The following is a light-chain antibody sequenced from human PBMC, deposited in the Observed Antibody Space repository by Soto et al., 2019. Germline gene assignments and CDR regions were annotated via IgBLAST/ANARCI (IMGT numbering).Light chain of an antibody. Sequence: QSVLTQPPSASGTPGQRVTISCCGSSSNIGSNAVHWYRQLPGTAPKLLIYSNNQRPSGVPDRFSGSKSGTSASLAISGLQSEDETDYYCAVWVDSLNGVVFGGGTKLTVL. J-gene: IGLJ2*01. CDR3: AVWVDSLNGVV. CDR2: SNN. V-gene: IGLV1-44*01. CDR1: SSNIGSNA.